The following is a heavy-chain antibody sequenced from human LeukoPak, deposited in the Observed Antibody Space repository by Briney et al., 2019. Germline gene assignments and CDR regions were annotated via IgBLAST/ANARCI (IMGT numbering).Heavy chain of an antibody. CDR1: GVSISRYY. CDR2: IFGSGTI. CDR3: ARDSGTTGEVKFDP. J-gene: IGHJ5*02. Sequence: SETLSLTCTVSGVSISRYYWSWIRQPAGKGLEWIGRIFGSGTITYNPSLKSRVTMSVDTSKNQFSLKLTSMTAADTAVYYCARDSGTTGEVKFDPWGQGTLVTVSS. V-gene: IGHV4-4*07. D-gene: IGHD3-10*01.